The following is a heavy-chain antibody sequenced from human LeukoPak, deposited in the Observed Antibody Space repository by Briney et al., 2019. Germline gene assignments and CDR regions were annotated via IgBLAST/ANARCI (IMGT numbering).Heavy chain of an antibody. D-gene: IGHD3-22*01. CDR1: GFTFSSYA. V-gene: IGHV3-30-3*01. CDR3: AGSLHSSGYYDY. J-gene: IGHJ4*02. CDR2: ISYDGSNK. Sequence: GGSLRLSCAASGFTFSSYAMHWVRQAPGKGLEWVAVISYDGSNKYYADSVKGRFTISRDNSKNTLYLQMNSLRAEDTAVYYCAGSLHSSGYYDYWGQGTLVTVSS.